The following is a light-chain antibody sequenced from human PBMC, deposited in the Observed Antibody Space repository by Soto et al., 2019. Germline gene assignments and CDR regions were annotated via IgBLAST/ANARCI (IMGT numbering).Light chain of an antibody. CDR3: QQANSFPLT. J-gene: IGKJ5*01. CDR1: QSITTH. V-gene: IGKV1-39*01. CDR2: AAS. Sequence: IQMTQSASSLSTSVVDIFTISFRASQSITTHLNWYQQKPGKAPKLLISAASTLQSGVPSTFSGSGSGTDFTLTISSLQPEDFATYYCQQANSFPLTFGQGTRLEIK.